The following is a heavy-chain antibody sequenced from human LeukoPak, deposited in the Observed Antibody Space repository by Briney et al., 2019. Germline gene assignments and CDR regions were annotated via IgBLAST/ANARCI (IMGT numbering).Heavy chain of an antibody. D-gene: IGHD6-19*01. J-gene: IGHJ4*02. CDR3: ARDFGARGWFDF. CDR1: GFTFSTYW. V-gene: IGHV3-7*01. Sequence: SGGSLRLSCAASGFTFSTYWMNWFRQTPGKGLEWVAKIKADGGEKDHVASVKGRFTISRDNAKNSLYLQMNSLRAEDTAVYYCARDFGARGWFDFWGQGTLVTVSS. CDR2: IKADGGEK.